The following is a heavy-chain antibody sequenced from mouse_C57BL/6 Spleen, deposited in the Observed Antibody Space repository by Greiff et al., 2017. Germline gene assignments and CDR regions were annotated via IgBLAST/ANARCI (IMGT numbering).Heavy chain of an antibody. CDR2: ISYDGSN. CDR1: GYSITSGYY. J-gene: IGHJ2*01. Sequence: EVQLQQSGPGLVKPSQSLSLTCSVTGYSITSGYYWNWIRQFPGNKLEWMGYISYDGSNNYNPSLKNRISITRDTSKNQFFLKLNSVTTEDTATYYCARGLPIDYWGQGTTLTVSS. V-gene: IGHV3-6*01. CDR3: ARGLPIDY.